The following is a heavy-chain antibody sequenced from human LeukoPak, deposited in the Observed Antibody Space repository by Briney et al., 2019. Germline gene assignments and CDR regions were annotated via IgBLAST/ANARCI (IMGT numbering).Heavy chain of an antibody. CDR1: GFTFSSYG. D-gene: IGHD6-19*01. Sequence: GGSLRLSCEASGFTFSSYGMHWVRRAPGKGLEWMTVISHDGSNKYYVDSVKGRFTISRDNSKSTLYLQMNSLRAEDTAVYYCATMIAVAGLADAFDIWGQGTMVTVSS. CDR2: ISHDGSNK. V-gene: IGHV3-30*03. J-gene: IGHJ3*02. CDR3: ATMIAVAGLADAFDI.